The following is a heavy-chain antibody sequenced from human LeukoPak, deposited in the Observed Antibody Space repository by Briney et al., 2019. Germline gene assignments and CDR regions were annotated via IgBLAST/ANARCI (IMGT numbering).Heavy chain of an antibody. CDR1: GYTFTGDY. J-gene: IGHJ4*02. V-gene: IGHV1-2*02. CDR3: ARGEQLGGGWYNY. D-gene: IGHD6-19*01. Sequence: ASVKVSCKASGYTFTGDYMHWVRQAPGQGLEWMGWINPNSGGTNYAQKFQGRVTMTRDTSISTAYMELSRLRSDDTAVYYCARGEQLGGGWYNYWGQGTLVTVSS. CDR2: INPNSGGT.